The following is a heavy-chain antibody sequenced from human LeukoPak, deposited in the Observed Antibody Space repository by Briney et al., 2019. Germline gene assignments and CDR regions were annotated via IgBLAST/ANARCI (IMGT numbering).Heavy chain of an antibody. CDR1: GYTFTSYY. Sequence: ASVKVSCKASGYTFTSYYMHWVRQAPGQGLEWMGWINPNSGGTNYAQKFQGRVTMTRDTSISTAYVELSRLRSDDTAVYYCARGPSQIMENYMDVWGKGTTVTVSS. CDR2: INPNSGGT. CDR3: ARGPSQIMENYMDV. D-gene: IGHD3-16*01. J-gene: IGHJ6*03. V-gene: IGHV1-2*02.